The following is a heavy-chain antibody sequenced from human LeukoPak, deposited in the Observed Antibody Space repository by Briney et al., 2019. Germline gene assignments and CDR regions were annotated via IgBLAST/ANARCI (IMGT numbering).Heavy chain of an antibody. CDR3: ASPGGSGSSYFDY. V-gene: IGHV3-33*01. CDR2: IWYDGSNK. J-gene: IGHJ4*02. Sequence: HSGGSLRLSCAASGFTFSSYGMHWVRQAPGKGLEWVAVIWYDGSNKYYADSVKGRFTISRDNSKNTLYLQMNSLRAEDTAVYYCASPGGSGSSYFDYWGQGTLVTVSS. CDR1: GFTFSSYG. D-gene: IGHD3-10*01.